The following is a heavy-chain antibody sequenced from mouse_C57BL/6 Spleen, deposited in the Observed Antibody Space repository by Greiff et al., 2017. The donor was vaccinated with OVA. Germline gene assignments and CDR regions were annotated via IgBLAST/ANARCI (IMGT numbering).Heavy chain of an antibody. D-gene: IGHD2-2*01. CDR1: GYAFSSYW. J-gene: IGHJ1*03. Sequence: QVQLKESGAELVKPGASVKISCKASGYAFSSYWMNWVKQRPGKGLEWIGQIYPGDGDTNYNGKFKGKATLTADKSSSTAYMQLSSLTSEDSAVYFCARRRGYDGWYFDVWGTGTTVTVSS. V-gene: IGHV1-80*01. CDR2: IYPGDGDT. CDR3: ARRRGYDGWYFDV.